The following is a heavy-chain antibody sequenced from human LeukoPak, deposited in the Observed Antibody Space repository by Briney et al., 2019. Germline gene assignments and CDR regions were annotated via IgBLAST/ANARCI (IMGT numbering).Heavy chain of an antibody. J-gene: IGHJ4*02. CDR3: ARLPPTESSGWGRPFDY. CDR2: VYDSGST. CDR1: GGSISSSSYF. Sequence: SETLSLTCTVSGGSISSSSYFWGWIRQLPGKGLEWIGSVYDSGSTYYNPSLKSRVAISVDTSKNQFSLKLSSVTAADTAVFYCARLPPTESSGWGRPFDYWGQGTLVTVSS. D-gene: IGHD6-19*01. V-gene: IGHV4-39*01.